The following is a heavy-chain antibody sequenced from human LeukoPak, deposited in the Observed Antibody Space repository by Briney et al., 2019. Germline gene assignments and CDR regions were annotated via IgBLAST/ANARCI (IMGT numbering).Heavy chain of an antibody. CDR3: ARHLSGYEPFDY. Sequence: NPSQTLSLTCTVSGGSISSGGYYWSWIRQPPGKGLEWIGSIYYSGSTYYNPSLKSRVTISVDTSKNQFSLKLSSVTAADTAVYYCARHLSGYEPFDYWGQGTLVTVSS. D-gene: IGHD5-12*01. CDR1: GGSISSGGYY. J-gene: IGHJ4*02. CDR2: IYYSGST. V-gene: IGHV4-39*01.